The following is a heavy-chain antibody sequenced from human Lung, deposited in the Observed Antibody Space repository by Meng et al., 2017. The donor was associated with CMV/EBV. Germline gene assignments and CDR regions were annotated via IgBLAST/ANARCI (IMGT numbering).Heavy chain of an antibody. CDR3: AREGTNSYYFDY. CDR2: SDGSGST. J-gene: IGHJ4*02. Sequence: VSGDSISSCDSYWSWIRQPPGKGLEWIGYSDGSGSTSYNPSLGGRVTISVDTTKNPFSLKVMSATAADTAVYSCAREGTNSYYFDYWGQGTLVTVSS. D-gene: IGHD1-14*01. CDR1: GDSISSCDSY. V-gene: IGHV4-30-4*01.